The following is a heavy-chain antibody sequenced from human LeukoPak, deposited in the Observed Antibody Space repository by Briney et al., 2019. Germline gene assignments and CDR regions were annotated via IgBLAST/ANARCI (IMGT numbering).Heavy chain of an antibody. CDR2: ISTYNGNT. J-gene: IGHJ4*02. CDR1: GYTFTSYG. D-gene: IGHD2-2*01. CDR3: ARVKEYQLLSVY. Sequence: ASVKVSCKASGYTFTSYGISWVRQAPGQGLEWMGWISTYNGNTNYAQKLQGRVTMTTDTSTSTAYMELRSLRSDDTAVYYCARVKEYQLLSVYWGQGTLVTVSS. V-gene: IGHV1-18*01.